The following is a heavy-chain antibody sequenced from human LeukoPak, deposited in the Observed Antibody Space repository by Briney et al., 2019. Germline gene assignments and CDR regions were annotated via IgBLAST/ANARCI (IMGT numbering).Heavy chain of an antibody. CDR1: GXSISSSSNY. Sequence: SETLSLTCTVSGXSISSSSNYWGWIRQPPGKGLEWTGSIYYSGSAYYNPSLKSRVTISVDTSKNQLSLKVTSVTAADTAVYYCARLAVTFDYWGQGTLVTVSS. V-gene: IGHV4-39*01. CDR2: IYYSGSA. CDR3: ARLAVTFDY. D-gene: IGHD5-18*01. J-gene: IGHJ4*02.